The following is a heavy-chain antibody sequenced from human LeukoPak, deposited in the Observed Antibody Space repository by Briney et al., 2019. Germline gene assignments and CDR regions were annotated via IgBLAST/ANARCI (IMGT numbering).Heavy chain of an antibody. CDR3: ARVITTDYYYYYGMDV. J-gene: IGHJ6*02. CDR1: GGSISSYY. V-gene: IGHV4-59*01. D-gene: IGHD4-11*01. CDR2: IYNSGST. Sequence: PSETLSLTCTVSGGSISSYYWTWIRQPPGKGLEWIGYIYNSGSTNYNPSLKSRVTISLDTSKNQFSLKLSSVTAADTAVYYCARVITTDYYYYYGMDVWGQGTTVTVSS.